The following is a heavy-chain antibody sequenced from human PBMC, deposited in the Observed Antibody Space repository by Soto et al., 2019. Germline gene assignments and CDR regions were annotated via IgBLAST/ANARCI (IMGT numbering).Heavy chain of an antibody. J-gene: IGHJ4*02. Sequence: SETLSLPCTVSGGSITGIGCYGGWIRKPPGKGLEWIGSIYYSGSTYYNPSLKSRVTISVDTSKNQFSLKLSSVTAADTAVYYCARLGSITDYYDSSGYFRDYWGQGTLVTVSS. CDR1: GGSITGIGCY. D-gene: IGHD3-22*01. V-gene: IGHV4-39*01. CDR2: IYYSGST. CDR3: ARLGSITDYYDSSGYFRDY.